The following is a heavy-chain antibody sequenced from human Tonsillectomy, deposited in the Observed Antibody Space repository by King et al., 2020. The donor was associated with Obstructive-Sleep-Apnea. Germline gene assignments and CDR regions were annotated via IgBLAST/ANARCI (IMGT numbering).Heavy chain of an antibody. CDR2: ISWDGGST. CDR3: AKAGQLSAPHYSNYEYYYGMDV. V-gene: IGHV3-43D*03. CDR1: GFTFDDYA. J-gene: IGHJ6*02. Sequence: VQLVESGGVVVQPGGSLRLSCAASGFTFDDYAMHWVRQAPGKGLEWVSLISWDGGSTYYADSVKGRFTISRDNSNNSLYLQMNSLRAEDTALYYWAKAGQLSAPHYSNYEYYYGMDVWGQGTTVTVSS. D-gene: IGHD4-11*01.